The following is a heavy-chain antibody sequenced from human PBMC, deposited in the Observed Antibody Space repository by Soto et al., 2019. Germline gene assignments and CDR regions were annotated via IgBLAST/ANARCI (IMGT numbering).Heavy chain of an antibody. CDR2: ISGSGGST. CDR3: AKIPPREYSSSLGYYYYMDV. CDR1: GFTFSSYA. V-gene: IGHV3-23*01. D-gene: IGHD6-6*01. J-gene: IGHJ6*03. Sequence: GGSLRLSCAASGFTFSSYAMSWVRQAPGKGLEWVSAISGSGGSTYYADSVKGRFTISRDNSKNTLYLQMNSLRAEDTAVYYCAKIPPREYSSSLGYYYYMDVWGKGTTVTVSS.